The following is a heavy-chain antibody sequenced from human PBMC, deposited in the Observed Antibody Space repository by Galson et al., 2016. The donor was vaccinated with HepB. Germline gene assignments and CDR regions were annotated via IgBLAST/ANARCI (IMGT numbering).Heavy chain of an antibody. Sequence: SLRLSCAASGFTSSSYAMTWVRQAPGKGLEWVSVITSGGSTYYAASVKGRFTISRDNSKNTLYVQMNNLGAEDTAVYYCAKEDNIAGATTINNWGQGTLVTVSS. J-gene: IGHJ4*02. CDR3: AKEDNIAGATTINN. CDR1: GFTSSSYA. D-gene: IGHD1-26*01. CDR2: ITSGGST. V-gene: IGHV3-23*01.